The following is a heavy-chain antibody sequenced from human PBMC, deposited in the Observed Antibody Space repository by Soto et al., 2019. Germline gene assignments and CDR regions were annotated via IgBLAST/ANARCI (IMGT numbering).Heavy chain of an antibody. CDR1: GIPVSSNY. V-gene: IGHV3-53*04. D-gene: IGHD3-3*01. J-gene: IGHJ6*02. CDR3: AREGPYYDASRMDV. CDR2: LHSGGDT. Sequence: EVQLVESGGGLVQPGGSLRLSCVASGIPVSSNYMTWVRQAPGKGLEWVSVLHSGGDTYYANSVKGRFTISRHDSTNTVFLRMNSLTAEDTAVYDCAREGPYYDASRMDVWGQGTTVTVSS.